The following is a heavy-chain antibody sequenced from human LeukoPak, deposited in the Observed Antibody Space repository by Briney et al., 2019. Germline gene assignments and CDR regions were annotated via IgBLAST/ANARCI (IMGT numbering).Heavy chain of an antibody. CDR1: GYTFTSYA. CDR2: INAGNGNT. J-gene: IGHJ2*01. D-gene: IGHD6-19*01. CDR3: ARDNRIAVAGNWYFDL. Sequence: ASVNVSCKASGYTFTSYAMHWVRQAPGQRLEWMGWINAGNGNTKYSQKFQGRVTITRDTSASTAYMELSSLRSEDTAVYYCARDNRIAVAGNWYFDLWGRGTLVTVSS. V-gene: IGHV1-3*01.